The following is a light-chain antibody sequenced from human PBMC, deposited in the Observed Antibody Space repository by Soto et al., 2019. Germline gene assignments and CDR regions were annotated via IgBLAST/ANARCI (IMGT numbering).Light chain of an antibody. Sequence: AIQMTQSPSSLSASVGDRVTITCRASQGIRSELGWYQQKPGKAPNLLIYTASSLQSGVPSRFSGSGSGTEFTLTISSLQSEDSAHYYCQQFNNWPWTFGQGTKVDIK. J-gene: IGKJ1*01. CDR2: TAS. CDR1: QGIRSE. V-gene: IGKV1-6*01. CDR3: QQFNNWPWT.